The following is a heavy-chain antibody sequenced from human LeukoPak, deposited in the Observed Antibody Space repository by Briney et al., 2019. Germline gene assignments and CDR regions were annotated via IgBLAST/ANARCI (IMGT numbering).Heavy chain of an antibody. CDR2: IKEDGSEK. J-gene: IGHJ4*02. D-gene: IGHD5-24*01. CDR3: ARDIGRDGFDY. Sequence: GGSLRLSCAASGFTFSSSWMSWVRQAPGKGLEWVANIKEDGSEKYYVDSVKGRFTISRDNAKNSLYLQMNSLRAEDTAVYYRARDIGRDGFDYWGQGTLVTVSS. V-gene: IGHV3-7*04. CDR1: GFTFSSSW.